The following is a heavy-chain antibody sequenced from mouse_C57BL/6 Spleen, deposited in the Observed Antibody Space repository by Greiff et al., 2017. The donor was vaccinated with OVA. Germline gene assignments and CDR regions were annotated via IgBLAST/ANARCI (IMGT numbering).Heavy chain of an antibody. Sequence: QVQLQQPGAELVRPGTSVKLSCKASGYTFTSYWMHWVKQRPGQGLEWIGVIDPSDSYTNYNQKFKGKATLTVDTSSSTAYMQLSSLTSEDSAVYYCARIGSSYLAYWGQGTLVTVSA. CDR3: ARIGSSYLAY. CDR1: GYTFTSYW. CDR2: IDPSDSYT. J-gene: IGHJ3*01. V-gene: IGHV1-59*01. D-gene: IGHD1-1*01.